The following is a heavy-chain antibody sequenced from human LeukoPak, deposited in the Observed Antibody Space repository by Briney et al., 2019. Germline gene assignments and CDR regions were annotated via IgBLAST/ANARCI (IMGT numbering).Heavy chain of an antibody. CDR3: AAEVVGATSTLLPYYYYMDV. D-gene: IGHD1-26*01. CDR1: GYTFTSYG. J-gene: IGHJ6*03. CDR2: ISAYNGNT. Sequence: ASVKVSCKASGYTFTSYGISWVRQAPGQGLEWMGWISAYNGNTNYAQKLQGRVTMTTDTSTSTAYMELRSLRSDDTAVYYCAAEVVGATSTLLPYYYYMDVWGKGTTVTVSS. V-gene: IGHV1-18*01.